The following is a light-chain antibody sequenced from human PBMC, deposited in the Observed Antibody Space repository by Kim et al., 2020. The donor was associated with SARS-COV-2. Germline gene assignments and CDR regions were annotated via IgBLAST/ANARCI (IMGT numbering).Light chain of an antibody. CDR2: SAS. Sequence: ASVGDRVTITCRASQDISNFLTWFQQKPGKGPMSLRSSASNLHNGVPSRFSGSGSGTDFTLTISSLQPEDFATYYCQQYKSYPITFGQGTRLEIK. CDR1: QDISNF. V-gene: IGKV1-16*01. CDR3: QQYKSYPIT. J-gene: IGKJ5*01.